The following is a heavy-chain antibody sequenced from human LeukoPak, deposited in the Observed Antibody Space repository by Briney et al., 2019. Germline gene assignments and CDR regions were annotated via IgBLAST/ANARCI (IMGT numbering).Heavy chain of an antibody. Sequence: SETLSLTCTVSSDSISSYYWSWIRQPPGKGLEWIGYIHYSEGTNYNPSLKSRVTISVDTSKNQFSLRLSSVTAADTAVYYCAREYYYYDSSGYYYGGWFDPWGQGTTVTVSS. J-gene: IGHJ5*02. CDR2: IHYSEGT. CDR3: AREYYYYDSSGYYYGGWFDP. V-gene: IGHV4-59*01. CDR1: SDSISSYY. D-gene: IGHD3-22*01.